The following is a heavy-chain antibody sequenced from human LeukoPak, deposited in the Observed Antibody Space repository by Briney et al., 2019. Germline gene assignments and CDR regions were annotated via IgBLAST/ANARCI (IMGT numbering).Heavy chain of an antibody. V-gene: IGHV4-34*01. Sequence: SETPSLTRAVYGGSFSGYYWSGIRPPPRKGLEWSGEVNHRGSTNYSPSLKSRVTISVDTSKNQFSLKLSSATAADTAVYYCARGRWTTVTTGGWFDPWGQEPWSPSPQ. CDR3: ARGRWTTVTTGGWFDP. D-gene: IGHD4-17*01. J-gene: IGHJ5*02. CDR1: GGSFSGYY. CDR2: VNHRGST.